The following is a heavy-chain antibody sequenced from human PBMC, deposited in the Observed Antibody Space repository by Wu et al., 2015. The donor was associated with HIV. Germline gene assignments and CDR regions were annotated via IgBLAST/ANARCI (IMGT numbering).Heavy chain of an antibody. D-gene: IGHD2-15*01. Sequence: QVQLVQSGAEVKKPGSSVKVSCKASGGTFSSYAISWVRQAPGQGLEWMGRIIPIFGTANYAQKFQGRVTITADESTSTAYMELSSLRSEDTAVYYCARDGAVYCSGGSCYGFNAFDIWGQRDKWSPSLQ. CDR3: ARDGAVYCSGGSCYGFNAFDI. CDR2: IIPIFGTA. V-gene: IGHV1-69*13. CDR1: GGTFSSYA. J-gene: IGHJ3*02.